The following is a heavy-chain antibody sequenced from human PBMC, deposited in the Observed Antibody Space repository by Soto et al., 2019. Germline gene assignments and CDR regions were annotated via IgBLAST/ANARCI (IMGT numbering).Heavy chain of an antibody. J-gene: IGHJ4*02. V-gene: IGHV4-59*01. D-gene: IGHD1-26*01. CDR3: AGTLRGSYSILAFDY. CDR2: IYYSGST. CDR1: GGSISSYY. Sequence: SETLSLTCTVSGGSISSYYWSWIRQPPGKGLEWIGYIYYSGSTNYNPSLKSRVTISVDTSKNQFSLKLSSVTAADTAVYYCAGTLRGSYSILAFDYWGQGTLVTVSS.